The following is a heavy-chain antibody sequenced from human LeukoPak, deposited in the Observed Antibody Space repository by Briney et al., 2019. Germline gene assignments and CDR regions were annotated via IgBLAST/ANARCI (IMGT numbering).Heavy chain of an antibody. CDR1: GFTFSSYA. Sequence: PGGSLRLSCAASGFTFSSYAMHWVRQPPGKGLEWVAVISYDGSNKYYADSVKGRFTISRDNSKNTLYLQMNSLRAEDTAVYYCARGQYYYDISGYYPDAFDIWGQGTMVTVSS. CDR2: ISYDGSNK. D-gene: IGHD3-22*01. V-gene: IGHV3-30-3*01. J-gene: IGHJ3*02. CDR3: ARGQYYYDISGYYPDAFDI.